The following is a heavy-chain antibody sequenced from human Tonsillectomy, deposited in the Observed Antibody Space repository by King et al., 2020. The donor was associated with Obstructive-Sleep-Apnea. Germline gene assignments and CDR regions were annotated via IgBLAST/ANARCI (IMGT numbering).Heavy chain of an antibody. Sequence: QLVQSGAEVKKPGASVKVSCKASGYTFTDYDINWVRQATGQGLEWMGWMSPTTTNTGYAQKFQGRITMTRDTSMSTAYMELTSLTSEDTAVYYCARGVDAGVDFWGQGTMVTVSS. CDR1: GYTFTDYD. V-gene: IGHV1-8*01. CDR2: MSPTTTNT. J-gene: IGHJ4*02. D-gene: IGHD2-8*01. CDR3: ARGVDAGVDF.